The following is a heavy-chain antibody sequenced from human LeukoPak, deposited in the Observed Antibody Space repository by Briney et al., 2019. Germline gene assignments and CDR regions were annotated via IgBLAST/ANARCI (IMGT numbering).Heavy chain of an antibody. V-gene: IGHV4-59*01. CDR1: GGSISSYY. J-gene: IGHJ4*02. D-gene: IGHD2-2*02. Sequence: SETLSLTCTVSGGSISSYYWSWIRQPPGKGLEWIGYIYYSGSTNYNPSLKSRVTISVDTSKNQFSLKLSSVTAADTAVYYCARGSAIIFDYWGQGTLVTVSS. CDR3: ARGSAIIFDY. CDR2: IYYSGST.